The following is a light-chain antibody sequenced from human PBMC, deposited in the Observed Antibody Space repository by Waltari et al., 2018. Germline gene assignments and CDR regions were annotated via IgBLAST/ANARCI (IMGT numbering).Light chain of an antibody. J-gene: IGLJ2*01. CDR2: PKN. V-gene: IGLV3-19*01. CDR1: GLRRFY. CDR3: NSRDSSGDHLV. Sequence: SSELTQDPAVSVSLGQTVRITCQGDGLRRFYASWYQQRPGQAPILVIFPKNRRPSGIPDRFSGSYSGNTASLTISGARAEDEADYYCNSRDSSGDHLVFGGGTRVTVL.